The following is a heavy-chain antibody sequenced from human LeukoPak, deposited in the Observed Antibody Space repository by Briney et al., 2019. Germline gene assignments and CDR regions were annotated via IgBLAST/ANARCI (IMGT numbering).Heavy chain of an antibody. Sequence: ASVKVSCKASGYIFTDYYMHWVRQARGQGLEWMGWINPNSGGTYFAQKFEARVTLTRDTSINTGYMEMRGLTSDDTAVYYCAKSQYSFASGSSRPLFDFWGPGTLVSVSS. D-gene: IGHD3-10*01. CDR2: INPNSGGT. CDR3: AKSQYSFASGSSRPLFDF. J-gene: IGHJ4*02. V-gene: IGHV1-2*02. CDR1: GYIFTDYY.